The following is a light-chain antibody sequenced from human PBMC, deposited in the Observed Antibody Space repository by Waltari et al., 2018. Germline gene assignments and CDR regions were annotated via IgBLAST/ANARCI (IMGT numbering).Light chain of an antibody. CDR3: QQYYSIPLT. V-gene: IGKV4-1*01. CDR2: WAS. Sequence: DLVMPHSPVSLAVSRGERATHYCKTCQSVLYNANNKNYLGWYQRKPGQPPKLLIYWASTRESGVPDRFSGSGSGTEFTLTISSLQAEDVAVYYCQQYYSIPLTFGGGTKVEIK. CDR1: QSVLYNANNKNY. J-gene: IGKJ4*01.